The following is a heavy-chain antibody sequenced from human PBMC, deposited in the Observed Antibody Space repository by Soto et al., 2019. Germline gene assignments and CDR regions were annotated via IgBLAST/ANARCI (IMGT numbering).Heavy chain of an antibody. Sequence: ASVKVSCKASGYTFTSYGISWVRQAPGQGLEWMGWISAYNGNTNYAQKLQGRVTMTTDTSTSTAYMELRSLRSDDTAVYYCARGQLELPAYYYYYGMDVWGQGTTVTVSS. CDR1: GYTFTSYG. V-gene: IGHV1-18*01. D-gene: IGHD1-7*01. CDR3: ARGQLELPAYYYYYGMDV. J-gene: IGHJ6*02. CDR2: ISAYNGNT.